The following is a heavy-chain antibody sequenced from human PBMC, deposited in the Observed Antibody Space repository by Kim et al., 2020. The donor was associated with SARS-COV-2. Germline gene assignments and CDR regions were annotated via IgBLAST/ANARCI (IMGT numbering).Heavy chain of an antibody. CDR3: VKSTLLRGVTLAGNAFDV. Sequence: GGSLRLSCAASGFSFNTYAMTWVRQAPGRGPEWVATMTASGDSRDYSDSVRGRFVISRDNARNMVFLQMNSLRADDTATYYCVKSTLLRGVTLAGNAFDVWGQGSLVSVSS. V-gene: IGHV3-23*01. CDR2: MTASGDSR. J-gene: IGHJ3*01. CDR1: GFSFNTYA. D-gene: IGHD3-10*01.